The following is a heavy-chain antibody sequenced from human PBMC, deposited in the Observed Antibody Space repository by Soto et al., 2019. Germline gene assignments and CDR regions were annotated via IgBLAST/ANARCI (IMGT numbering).Heavy chain of an antibody. CDR1: GYTFTSYD. CDR2: MIPNSGNT. CDR3: ARGPVIAARPGYAFDI. V-gene: IGHV1-8*01. J-gene: IGHJ3*02. Sequence: ASVQVSCKASGYTFTSYDINWVRQATGQGLEWMGWMIPNSGNTGYAQKFQGRVTMTRNTSISTAYMELSSLRSDDTAVYYCARGPVIAARPGYAFDIWGQGTMVTVSS. D-gene: IGHD6-6*01.